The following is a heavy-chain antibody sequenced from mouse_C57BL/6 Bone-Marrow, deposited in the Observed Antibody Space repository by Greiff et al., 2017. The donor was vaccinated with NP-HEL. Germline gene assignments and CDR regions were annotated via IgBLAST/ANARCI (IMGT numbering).Heavy chain of an antibody. CDR3: ARRGVTTVENLDY. CDR1: GYTFTSYW. J-gene: IGHJ2*01. Sequence: QVGAELVRPGTSVKLSCKASGYTFTSYWMHWVKQRPGQGLEWIGVIDPSDSYTNYNQKFKGKATLTVDTSSSTAYMQLSSLTSEDSAVYYCARRGVTTVENLDYWGQGTTLTVSS. V-gene: IGHV1-59*01. CDR2: IDPSDSYT. D-gene: IGHD1-1*01.